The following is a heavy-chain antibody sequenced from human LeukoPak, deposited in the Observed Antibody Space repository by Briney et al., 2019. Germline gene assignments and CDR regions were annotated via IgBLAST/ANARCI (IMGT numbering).Heavy chain of an antibody. J-gene: IGHJ3*01. D-gene: IGHD2-21*02. Sequence: GGSLRLSCAASGFTFSKYAMSWVRQAPGKGLEWVSSITGNGAETYYGDSVKGRFSVSRDNFKNTVSLQMNSLRAEDTARYFCVKDLIGYCGGDCFSNDAFEFRGQGTMVTVSS. V-gene: IGHV3-23*01. CDR2: ITGNGAET. CDR1: GFTFSKYA. CDR3: VKDLIGYCGGDCFSNDAFEF.